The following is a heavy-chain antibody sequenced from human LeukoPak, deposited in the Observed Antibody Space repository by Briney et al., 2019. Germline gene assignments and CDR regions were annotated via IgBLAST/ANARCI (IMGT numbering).Heavy chain of an antibody. CDR2: ISSSGSTI. Sequence: GGSLRLSCAASGFTLSDYYMSWIRQAPGKGLEWVSYISSSGSTIYYADSVKGRFTISRDNAKNSLYLQMNSLRAEDTAVYYCARGDNYDSSGYDDAFDIWGQGTMVTVSS. V-gene: IGHV3-11*04. J-gene: IGHJ3*02. CDR3: ARGDNYDSSGYDDAFDI. CDR1: GFTLSDYY. D-gene: IGHD3-22*01.